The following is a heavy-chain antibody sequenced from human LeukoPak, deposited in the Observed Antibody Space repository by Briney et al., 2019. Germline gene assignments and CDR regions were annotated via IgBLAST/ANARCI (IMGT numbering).Heavy chain of an antibody. V-gene: IGHV1-2*02. CDR2: INPKSGGT. D-gene: IGHD6-13*01. CDR1: GYTFSGYY. CDR3: AILPGPGYSSSWPFFDY. Sequence: ASVYLSCTASGYTFSGYYMHWVRLAPGQGLEWMGWINPKSGGTSYAQNFQGRVTMTRDTPITTVYMELSRLRSDDTAVYYCAILPGPGYSSSWPFFDYWGQGTLGTVSS. J-gene: IGHJ4*02.